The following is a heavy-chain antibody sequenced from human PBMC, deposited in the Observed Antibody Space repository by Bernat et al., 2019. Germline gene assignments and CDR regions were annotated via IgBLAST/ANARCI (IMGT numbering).Heavy chain of an antibody. CDR2: IYHSGST. V-gene: IGHV4-30-2*01. CDR3: ARDFYGAPGYGMDV. Sequence: QLQLQESGSGLVKPSQTLSLTCAVSGGSISSGGYSWSWIRQPPGQGLEWIGYIYHSGSTYYNPSLKSRVTISVDRSKNQFSLKLSSVTAADTAVYYCARDFYGAPGYGMDVWGQGTTVTVSS. CDR1: GGSISSGGYS. J-gene: IGHJ6*02. D-gene: IGHD4-17*01.